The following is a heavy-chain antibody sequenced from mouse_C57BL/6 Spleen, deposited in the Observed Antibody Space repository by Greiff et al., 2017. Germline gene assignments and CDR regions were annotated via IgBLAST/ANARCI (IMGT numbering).Heavy chain of an antibody. V-gene: IGHV1-52*01. CDR3: ARSAIYYGNYNYAMDY. Sequence: QVQLQQPGAELVRPGSSVKLSCKASGYTFTSYWMHWVKQRPIQGLEWIGNIDPSDSETHYNQKFKDKATLTVDKSSSTAYMQLSSLTSDDSAVYYFARSAIYYGNYNYAMDYWGQGTSVTVSS. CDR2: IDPSDSET. D-gene: IGHD2-1*01. CDR1: GYTFTSYW. J-gene: IGHJ4*01.